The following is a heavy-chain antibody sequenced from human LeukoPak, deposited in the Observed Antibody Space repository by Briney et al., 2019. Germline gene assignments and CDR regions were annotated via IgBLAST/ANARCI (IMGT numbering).Heavy chain of an antibody. V-gene: IGHV1-46*01. CDR2: INPSGGST. J-gene: IGHJ3*02. CDR3: ARELGGPIRGAFDI. D-gene: IGHD3-10*01. CDR1: GYTFTSYY. Sequence: GASVKVSCKASGYTFTSYYMHWVRQAPGQGLEWMGIINPSGGSTSYAQKFQGRVTMTRDTSISTAYMELSRLRSDDTAVYYCARELGGPIRGAFDIWGQGTMVTVSS.